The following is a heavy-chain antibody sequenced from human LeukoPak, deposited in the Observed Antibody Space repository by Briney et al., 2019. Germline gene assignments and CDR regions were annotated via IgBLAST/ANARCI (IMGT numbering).Heavy chain of an antibody. J-gene: IGHJ4*02. CDR1: GFTFSNYN. Sequence: GGSLRLSCAASGFTFSNYNMNWVRQAPGKGLEWVSSISSSSSYIYYADSVKVRFTISRDNTKNSLYLQMNSLRAEDTAVYYCARDSPYGTAGYWGQGTLVTVSS. D-gene: IGHD2-8*02. CDR2: ISSSSSYI. CDR3: ARDSPYGTAGY. V-gene: IGHV3-21*01.